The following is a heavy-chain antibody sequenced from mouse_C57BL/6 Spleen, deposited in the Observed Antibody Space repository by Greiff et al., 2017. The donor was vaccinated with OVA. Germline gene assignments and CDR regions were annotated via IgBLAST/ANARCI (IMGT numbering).Heavy chain of an antibody. J-gene: IGHJ4*01. V-gene: IGHV1-80*01. D-gene: IGHD2-3*01. CDR1: GYAFSSYW. CDR3: ARRDGGGMDY. CDR2: IYPGDGDT. Sequence: VQGVESGAELVKPGASVKISCKASGYAFSSYWMNWVKQRPGKGLEWIGQIYPGDGDTNYNGKFKGKATLTADKSSSTAYMQLSSLTSEDSAVYFCARRDGGGMDYWGQGTSVTVSS.